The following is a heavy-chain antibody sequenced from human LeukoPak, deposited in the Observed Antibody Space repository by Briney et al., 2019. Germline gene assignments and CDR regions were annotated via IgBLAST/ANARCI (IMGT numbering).Heavy chain of an antibody. CDR1: GGSISSYY. J-gene: IGHJ5*02. CDR2: IYSSGST. CDR3: ARLPRKLGDLRLDWSDP. D-gene: IGHD3-10*01. V-gene: IGHV4-59*08. Sequence: SETLSLTCTVSGGSISSYYWSWIRQPPGKGLEWIGYIYSSGSTTYNPSHKSRVTISIDTSNNQFSLKLSSVTAADTAVYYCARLPRKLGDLRLDWSDPWGQGTLVTVSS.